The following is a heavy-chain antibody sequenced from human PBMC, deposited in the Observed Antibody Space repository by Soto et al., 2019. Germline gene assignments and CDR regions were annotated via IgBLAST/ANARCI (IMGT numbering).Heavy chain of an antibody. D-gene: IGHD3-22*01. CDR1: GFTVSSNY. CDR3: AREVVVNSDYFDY. V-gene: IGHV3-66*01. Sequence: PGGSLRLSCAASGFTVSSNYMSWVRQAPGKGLEWVSVIYSGGSTYYADSVKGRFTISRDNSKNTLYLQMNSLRAEDTAVYYCAREVVVNSDYFDYWGQGTLVTVSS. CDR2: IYSGGST. J-gene: IGHJ4*02.